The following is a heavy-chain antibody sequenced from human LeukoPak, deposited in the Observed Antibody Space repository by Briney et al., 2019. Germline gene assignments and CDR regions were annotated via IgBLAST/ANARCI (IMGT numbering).Heavy chain of an antibody. CDR3: VRHISTNTGYFDS. V-gene: IGHV4-39*01. Sequence: SETPSLTCTVSGGSINSHSYYWGWIRQPPGKGLEWIGSVYYDGTSYSNPSLKSRVAVFVDTSGDQFSLDLSFVTAADTALYYCVRHISTNTGYFDSCGQGTLVSVSS. D-gene: IGHD5-24*01. CDR2: VYYDGTS. J-gene: IGHJ4*02. CDR1: GGSINSHSYY.